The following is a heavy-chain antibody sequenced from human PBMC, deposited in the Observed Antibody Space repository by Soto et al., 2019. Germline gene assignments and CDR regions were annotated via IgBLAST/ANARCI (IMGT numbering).Heavy chain of an antibody. CDR3: ERGIGTEDPTAGDY. D-gene: IGHD4-4*01. V-gene: IGHV4-4*02. J-gene: IGHJ4*02. Sequence: PSETLSLTCAVSGGSISSSNWWSWVRQPPGKGLEWIGEIYHSGSTNYNPSLKSRVTISVDKSKNQFSLKLSSVTAADTAVYYCERGIGTEDPTAGDYWGQGTLVTVST. CDR1: GGSISSSNW. CDR2: IYHSGST.